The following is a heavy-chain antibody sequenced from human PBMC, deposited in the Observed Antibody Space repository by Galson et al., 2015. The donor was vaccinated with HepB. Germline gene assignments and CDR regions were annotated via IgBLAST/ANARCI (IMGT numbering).Heavy chain of an antibody. J-gene: IGHJ6*03. V-gene: IGHV1-3*01. CDR2: INAANGDT. CDR1: GYTFISYP. Sequence: SGYTFISYPIHWVRQAPGQRLEWVGWINAANGDTKYSQRFQDRVSITRDTSASTVYMHLSSLTSEDTAVYYCAKVNRELELRTYHYYYYMDVWGGGTTVTVSS. D-gene: IGHD1-7*01. CDR3: AKVNRELELRTYHYYYYMDV.